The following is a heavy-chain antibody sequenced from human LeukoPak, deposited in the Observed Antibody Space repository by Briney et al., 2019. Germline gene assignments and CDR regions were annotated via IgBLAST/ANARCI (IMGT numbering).Heavy chain of an antibody. J-gene: IGHJ6*03. CDR3: ARVGGGDNYYYYYYYMDV. CDR1: GGSLSSYY. D-gene: IGHD5-24*01. CDR2: IYYSGST. V-gene: IGHV4-59*01. Sequence: PSETLSLTCTVSGGSLSSYYWSWIRQPPGKGLEWIGYIYYSGSTNYNPSLKSRVTISVDTSKNQFSLKLSSVTAADTAVYYCARVGGGDNYYYYYYYMDVWGKGTAVTVSS.